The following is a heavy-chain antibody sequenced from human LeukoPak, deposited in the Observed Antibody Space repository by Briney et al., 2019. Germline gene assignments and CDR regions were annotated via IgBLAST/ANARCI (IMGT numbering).Heavy chain of an antibody. D-gene: IGHD5-18*01. J-gene: IGHJ4*02. Sequence: GASVKVSCKASGYTFTAYYIFWARQAPGQRPEWMGWVNPNSGATNYAQMFQGRGTMTSDTSISTAYMELNRLRSDDTAVYYCARGGRGGIPFDFWGQGTLVTVS. CDR3: ARGGRGGIPFDF. CDR2: VNPNSGAT. CDR1: GYTFTAYY. V-gene: IGHV1-2*02.